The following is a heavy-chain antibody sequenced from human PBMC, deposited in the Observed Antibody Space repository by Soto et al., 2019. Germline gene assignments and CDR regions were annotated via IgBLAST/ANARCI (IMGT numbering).Heavy chain of an antibody. D-gene: IGHD2-2*02. V-gene: IGHV1-18*01. CDR1: GYTFSYYY. CDR3: ARDARYCTSATCYTGNGWFDP. Sequence: GASVKVSCKASGYTFSYYYMHWVRQAPGQGLEWMGWISAYNGNTIYAKKLQGRVTLTTDTSTSTAYVELRSLRSDDTAVYYCARDARYCTSATCYTGNGWFDPWGQGTQVTVSS. CDR2: ISAYNGNT. J-gene: IGHJ5*02.